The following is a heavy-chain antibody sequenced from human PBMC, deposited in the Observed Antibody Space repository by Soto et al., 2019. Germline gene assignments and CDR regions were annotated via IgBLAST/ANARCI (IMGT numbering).Heavy chain of an antibody. CDR1: GGSISSYY. V-gene: IGHV4-59*08. Sequence: PLETLSLTCTVSGGSISSYYWSWIRQPPGKGLEWIGYIYYSGSTNYNPSLKSRVTISVDTSKNQFSLKLSSVTAADTAVYYCARHLRGITGMYYFDYWGQGTLVTVSS. CDR3: ARHLRGITGMYYFDY. D-gene: IGHD1-20*01. CDR2: IYYSGST. J-gene: IGHJ4*02.